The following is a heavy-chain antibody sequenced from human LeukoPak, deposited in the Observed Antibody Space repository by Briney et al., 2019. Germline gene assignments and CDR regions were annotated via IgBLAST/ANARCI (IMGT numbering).Heavy chain of an antibody. CDR2: IYYSGST. CDR1: GGSISSGGYY. CDR3: ARDGRSGSYHSWFDP. V-gene: IGHV4-31*03. D-gene: IGHD1-26*01. Sequence: PSETLPLTCTVSGGSISSGGYYWSWIRQHPGKGLEWIGYIYYSGSTYYNPSLKSRVTISVDTSKNQFSLKLSSVTAADTAVYYCARDGRSGSYHSWFDPWGQGTLVTVSS. J-gene: IGHJ5*02.